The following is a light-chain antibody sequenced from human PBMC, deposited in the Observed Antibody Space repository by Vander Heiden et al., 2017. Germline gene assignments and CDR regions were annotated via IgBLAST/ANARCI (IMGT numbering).Light chain of an antibody. J-gene: IGKJ2*01. Sequence: EIVLTQSPGTLSLSPGERATRSCRASQSVSSTYLAWYQQKPGQAPRLLIYGGSSRATGIPDRFSGSGSGTDFTLTISGLEPEDFAVYYCQQYGNSPYTFGQGTKLEIK. V-gene: IGKV3-20*01. CDR2: GGS. CDR1: QSVSSTY. CDR3: QQYGNSPYT.